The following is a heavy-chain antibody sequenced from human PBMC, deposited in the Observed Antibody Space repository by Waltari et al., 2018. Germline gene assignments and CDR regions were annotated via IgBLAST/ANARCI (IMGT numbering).Heavy chain of an antibody. CDR1: GGTFSSYA. CDR3: ARTDMGSYQGDY. Sequence: QVQLVQSGAEVKKPGSSVKVSCKASGGTFSSYAISWVRQAPGPGLEWMGGLIPILGTANHAQKVQARVTITADESTSTAYMELSSLRSEDTAVYYCARTDMGSYQGDYWGQGTLVTVSS. V-gene: IGHV1-69*01. J-gene: IGHJ4*02. D-gene: IGHD1-26*01. CDR2: LIPILGTA.